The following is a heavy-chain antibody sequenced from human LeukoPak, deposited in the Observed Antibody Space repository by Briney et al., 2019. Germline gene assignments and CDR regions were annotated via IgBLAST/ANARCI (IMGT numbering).Heavy chain of an antibody. CDR2: ISAYNGNT. J-gene: IGHJ5*02. D-gene: IGHD1-20*01. V-gene: IGHV1-18*04. CDR1: GYTFTGYY. CDR3: ARDIWYNWNDAQLGTENWFDP. Sequence: ASVKVSCKASGYTFTGYYVHWVRQAPGQGLEWMGWISAYNGNTNYAQKLQGRVTMTTDTSTSTAYMELRSLRSDDTAVYYCARDIWYNWNDAQLGTENWFDPWGQGTLVTVSS.